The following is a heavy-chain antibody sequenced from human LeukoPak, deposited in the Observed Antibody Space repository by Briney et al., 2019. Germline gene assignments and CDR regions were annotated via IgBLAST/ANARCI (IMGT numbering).Heavy chain of an antibody. CDR2: IYYSGST. CDR3: ASYYDILTGFDY. D-gene: IGHD3-9*01. V-gene: IGHV4-39*01. Sequence: PSETLSLTCTVSGGSISNSSYYWGLSREPPGKGLAWIGSIYYSGSTYYNPSLKSRVTISVDTSKNQFSLKLSSVTAADTAVYYCASYYDILTGFDYWGQGTLVTVSS. J-gene: IGHJ4*02. CDR1: GGSISNSSYY.